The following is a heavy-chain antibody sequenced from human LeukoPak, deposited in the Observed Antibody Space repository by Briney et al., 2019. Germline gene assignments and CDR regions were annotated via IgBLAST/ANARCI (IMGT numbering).Heavy chain of an antibody. Sequence: PSVKGSCKASGYTFTSYGISWVRQAPGQGRGGMEWISAYNGKTNYAQKLQGRVTMTTDTSTSTVYMELRSLRSDDTAVYYCAREAIYYDSSGYYDFDYWGQGTLVTVSS. CDR3: AREAIYYDSSGYYDFDY. J-gene: IGHJ4*02. D-gene: IGHD3-22*01. CDR2: ISAYNGKT. V-gene: IGHV1-18*04. CDR1: GYTFTSYG.